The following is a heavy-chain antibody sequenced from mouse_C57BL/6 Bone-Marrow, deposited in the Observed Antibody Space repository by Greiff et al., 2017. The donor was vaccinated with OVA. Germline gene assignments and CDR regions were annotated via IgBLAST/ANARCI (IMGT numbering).Heavy chain of an antibody. CDR3: ARFGYYMFAY. CDR1: GYTFTDYY. Sequence: VQLQQSGPELVKPGASVKISCKASGYTFTDYYMNWVKQSHGKSLEWIGDINPNNGGTSYNQKFKGKATLTVDKSSSTAYMELRSLTSEDSAVYYCARFGYYMFAYWGQGTLVTVSA. D-gene: IGHD2-3*01. CDR2: INPNNGGT. J-gene: IGHJ3*01. V-gene: IGHV1-26*01.